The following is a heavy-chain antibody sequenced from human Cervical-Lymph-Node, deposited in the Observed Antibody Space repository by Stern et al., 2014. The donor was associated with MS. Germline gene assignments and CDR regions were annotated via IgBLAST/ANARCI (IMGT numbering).Heavy chain of an antibody. CDR3: ARGLLGSENAFDI. CDR1: GHTSTSYG. D-gene: IGHD2-15*01. J-gene: IGHJ3*02. CDR2: CSPSNGNT. V-gene: IGHV1-18*01. Sequence: VKLVESGAELKKPGASVKVSCKAYGHTSTSYGISWVRQAPGQGLEWMGVCSPSNGNTNYAQKLQGRGTMTTDTSTSTAYMELRSLRSDDTAVYYCARGLLGSENAFDIWGQGTMVTVSS.